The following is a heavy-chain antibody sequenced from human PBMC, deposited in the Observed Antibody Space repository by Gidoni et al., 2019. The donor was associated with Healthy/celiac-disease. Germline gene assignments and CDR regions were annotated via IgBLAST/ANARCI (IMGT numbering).Heavy chain of an antibody. V-gene: IGHV4-34*01. D-gene: IGHD3-9*01. CDR3: ARTPYYDILTGPFYGMDV. CDR1: GGSFSGYY. Sequence: QVQLQQWGAGLLKPSETLSLTCAVYGGSFSGYYWSWIRQPPGTGLEWIGEINHSGSTNYNPSLKSRVTISVDTSKNQFSLKLSSVTAADTAVYYCARTPYYDILTGPFYGMDVWGQGTTVTVSS. J-gene: IGHJ6*02. CDR2: INHSGST.